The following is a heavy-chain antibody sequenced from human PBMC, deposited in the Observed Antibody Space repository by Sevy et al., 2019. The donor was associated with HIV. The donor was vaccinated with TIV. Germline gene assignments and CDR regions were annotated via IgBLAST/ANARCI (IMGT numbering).Heavy chain of an antibody. D-gene: IGHD6-19*01. CDR2: ISSSSSTI. J-gene: IGHJ4*02. CDR1: GFTFSSYS. CDR3: ARGRIAVAVL. V-gene: IGHV3-48*01. Sequence: GGSLRLSCAASGFTFSSYSMNWVRQAPGKGLEWVSYISSSSSTIYYADSVKGRFTISRDNAKNSPYLQMNSLRAEDTAVYYCARGRIAVAVLWGQGTLVTVSS.